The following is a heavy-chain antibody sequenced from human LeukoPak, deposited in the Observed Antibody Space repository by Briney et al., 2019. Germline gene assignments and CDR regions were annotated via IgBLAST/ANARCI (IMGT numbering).Heavy chain of an antibody. CDR1: GGSFSGYY. J-gene: IGHJ5*02. CDR3: ARALVWELQMGNWFDP. D-gene: IGHD1-26*01. CDR2: INHSGST. Sequence: PSETLSRTCAVYGGSFSGYYWSWIRQPPGKGLEWIGEINHSGSTNYNPSLKSRVTISVDTSKNQFSLKLSSVTAADTAVYYCARALVWELQMGNWFDPWGQGTLVTVSS. V-gene: IGHV4-34*01.